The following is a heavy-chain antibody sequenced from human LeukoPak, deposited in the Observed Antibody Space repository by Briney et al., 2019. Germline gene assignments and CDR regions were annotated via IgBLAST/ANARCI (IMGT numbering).Heavy chain of an antibody. J-gene: IGHJ4*02. V-gene: IGHV3-48*02. Sequence: GGSLRLSCAASGFTFSSYSMNWVRQAPGKGLEWVSYISSSSSTIYYADSVKGRFTISRDNAKNSLYLQMNSLRDEDTAVYYCARGSYYYGSGSHNGDLFDYWDQGTLVTVSS. CDR3: ARGSYYYGSGSHNGDLFDY. D-gene: IGHD3-10*01. CDR1: GFTFSSYS. CDR2: ISSSSSTI.